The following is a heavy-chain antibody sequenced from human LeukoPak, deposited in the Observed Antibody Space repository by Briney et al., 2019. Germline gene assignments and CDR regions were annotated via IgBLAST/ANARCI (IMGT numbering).Heavy chain of an antibody. CDR2: ISSSSNYI. CDR3: AKDGYLIAVAGDYFDY. V-gene: IGHV3-21*04. J-gene: IGHJ4*02. Sequence: GGSLRLSCAASGITGYSMHWVRQAPGKGLEWVCSISSSSNYIYCADSVKGRFTISRDNAKNSLFLQVSSLRAEDTAVYYCAKDGYLIAVAGDYFDYWGQGTLVTVSS. CDR1: GITGYS. D-gene: IGHD6-19*01.